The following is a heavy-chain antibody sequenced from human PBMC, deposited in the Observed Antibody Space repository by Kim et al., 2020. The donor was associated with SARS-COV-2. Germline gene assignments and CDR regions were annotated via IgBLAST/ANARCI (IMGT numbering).Heavy chain of an antibody. J-gene: IGHJ4*02. D-gene: IGHD6-19*01. V-gene: IGHV3-21*01. CDR1: GFTFSSYS. CDR3: ARVLTSGWAYFDY. Sequence: GGSLRPSCAASGFTFSSYSMNWVRQAPGKGLEWISSISSSGSYIYYADSMKGRFTISRDNAGASLYLQMNSLRAEDTAVYYCARVLTSGWAYFDYWGQG. CDR2: ISSSGSYI.